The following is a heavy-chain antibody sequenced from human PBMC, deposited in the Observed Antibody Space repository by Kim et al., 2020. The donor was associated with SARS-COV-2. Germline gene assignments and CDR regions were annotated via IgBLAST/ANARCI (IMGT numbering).Heavy chain of an antibody. Sequence: GGSLRLSCAASGFTFSSYGMHWVRQAPGKGLEWVALISYHGRNTIYADSVKGRFTISRDNSKNTLYLQMNSLIAEDTAVYYCAKLGEHHKRLSRVDPWG. D-gene: IGHD3-16*01. V-gene: IGHV3-30*18. CDR3: AKLGEHHKRLSRVDP. J-gene: IGHJ5*02. CDR2: ISYHGRNT. CDR1: GFTFSSYG.